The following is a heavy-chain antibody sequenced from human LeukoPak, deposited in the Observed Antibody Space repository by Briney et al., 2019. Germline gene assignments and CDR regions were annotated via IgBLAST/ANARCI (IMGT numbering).Heavy chain of an antibody. Sequence: ASVKVSCKASGYTFTSYGINWVRQAPGQGLEWMGWINPNSGGTDYAQKFQGRVTMTRDTSINTAYMELSRVRSDDTAVYYCAKVGVAQFDYWGQGTLVTVSS. CDR2: INPNSGGT. CDR1: GYTFTSYG. J-gene: IGHJ4*02. D-gene: IGHD3-16*01. CDR3: AKVGVAQFDY. V-gene: IGHV1-2*02.